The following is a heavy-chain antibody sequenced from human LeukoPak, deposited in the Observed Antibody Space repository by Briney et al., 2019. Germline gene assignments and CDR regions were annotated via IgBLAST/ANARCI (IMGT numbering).Heavy chain of an antibody. D-gene: IGHD3-22*01. CDR3: AKTYDSSGEGAFDI. V-gene: IGHV3-23*01. CDR2: ISGSGGST. Sequence: GGSLRLSCAASGITLSNYAMGWVRQPPGKGLEWVSAISGSGGSTYYADSVKGRFTISRDNSKNTLYLQMNTLRAEDTAVYYCAKTYDSSGEGAFDIWGQGTMVTVSS. CDR1: GITLSNYA. J-gene: IGHJ3*02.